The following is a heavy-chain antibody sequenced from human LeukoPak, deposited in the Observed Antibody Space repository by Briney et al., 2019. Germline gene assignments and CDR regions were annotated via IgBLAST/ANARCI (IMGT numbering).Heavy chain of an antibody. CDR1: GYTFTGYY. V-gene: IGHV1-2*02. D-gene: IGHD3-22*01. CDR3: ARAYYYDSSGYRYYFDS. Sequence: ASVNVSCKASGYTFTGYYLHWVRQAPGQGLEWMGWINPNSGGTNYAQNFQGRVTMNSDTSITTAYMELSRLRSDDTAVYYCARAYYYDSSGYRYYFDSWGQGTLVTVSS. J-gene: IGHJ4*02. CDR2: INPNSGGT.